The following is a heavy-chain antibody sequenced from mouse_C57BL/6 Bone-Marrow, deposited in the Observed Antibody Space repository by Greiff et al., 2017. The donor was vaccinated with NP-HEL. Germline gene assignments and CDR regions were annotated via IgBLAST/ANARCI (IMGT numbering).Heavy chain of an antibody. D-gene: IGHD2-3*01. CDR3: ARFPYDGFFYFDY. Sequence: VQLQQSDAELVKPGASVKISCKVSGYTFTDHTIHWMKQRPEQGLEWIGYIYPRDGSTKYNEKFKGKATLTADKSSSTAYMQLNSLTSDDSAVYFCARFPYDGFFYFDYWGQGTTLTVSS. CDR1: GYTFTDHT. CDR2: IYPRDGST. V-gene: IGHV1-78*01. J-gene: IGHJ2*01.